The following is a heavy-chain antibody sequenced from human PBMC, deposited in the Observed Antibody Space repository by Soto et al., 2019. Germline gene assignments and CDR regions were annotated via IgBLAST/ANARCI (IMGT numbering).Heavy chain of an antibody. V-gene: IGHV3-9*01. CDR3: AKAVGSYGNFDY. Sequence: DVQLVESGGGLVQPGRSLRLSCGASGFTFDDYAMHWVRQAPGKGLEWVSGISWNSGSIGYADSVKGRFTISRDNAKNSLYLQMTSLRAEDTALYYCAKAVGSYGNFDYWGQGTLVTVSS. CDR1: GFTFDDYA. CDR2: ISWNSGSI. D-gene: IGHD5-18*01. J-gene: IGHJ4*02.